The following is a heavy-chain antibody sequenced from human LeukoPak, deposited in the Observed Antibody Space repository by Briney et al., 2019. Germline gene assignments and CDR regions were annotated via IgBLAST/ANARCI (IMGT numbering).Heavy chain of an antibody. CDR1: GGSISSSSYY. CDR3: ARHLMGYYDFWSGYSLSRPANWFDP. Sequence: SETLSLTCTVSGGSISSSSYYWGWIRQPPGKGLEWFGSIYYRGSTYYNPSLKSRVPISVDTSKTQFSLKLSSVPAADTAVYYCARHLMGYYDFWSGYSLSRPANWFDPWGQGTLVTVSS. D-gene: IGHD3-3*01. V-gene: IGHV4-39*01. CDR2: IYYRGST. J-gene: IGHJ5*02.